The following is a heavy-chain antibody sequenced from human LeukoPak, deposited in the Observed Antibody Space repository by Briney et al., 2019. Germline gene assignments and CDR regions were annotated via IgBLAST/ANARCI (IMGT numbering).Heavy chain of an antibody. J-gene: IGHJ4*02. V-gene: IGHV3-7*01. CDR3: ARGAEWRDY. D-gene: IGHD3-3*01. CDR2: IKYDGSDK. CDR1: GSSFSEYW. Sequence: GGSLRLSCGASGSSFSEYWMSWVRQAPGKVLEWVANIKYDGSDKNYVESVKGRFIISRDNAEKAVYLQMNSLRVDDTAVYYCARGAEWRDYWGQGTLVTVSS.